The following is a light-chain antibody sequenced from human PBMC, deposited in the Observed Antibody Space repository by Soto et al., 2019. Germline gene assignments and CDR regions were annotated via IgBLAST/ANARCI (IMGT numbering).Light chain of an antibody. V-gene: IGKV1-6*01. CDR2: AAS. Sequence: AIQMTQSPSSLSASVGDRVTITCRASQGIRFDLGWYQQKPGKAPKLLIYAASSLQSGVPSRFSGSGSGTNFTPTIDSLQPEDFATYYCLQDYDYPRVFGPGTKVDIK. CDR1: QGIRFD. J-gene: IGKJ3*01. CDR3: LQDYDYPRV.